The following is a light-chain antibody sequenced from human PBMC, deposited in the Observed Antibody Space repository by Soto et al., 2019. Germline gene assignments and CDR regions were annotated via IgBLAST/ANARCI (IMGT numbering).Light chain of an antibody. V-gene: IGKV3D-20*02. CDR2: DTS. CDR1: QSVGGSS. CDR3: QQRNVWPTIT. Sequence: ETVLTQSPGTLSLSPGERSTVSCRASQSVGGSSLAWYQPRPGQAPRLXXYDTSKRANGIPDRFSGSGSGTDLTLTISRLEPEDFAVYYCQQRNVWPTITFGQGTRLEIK. J-gene: IGKJ5*01.